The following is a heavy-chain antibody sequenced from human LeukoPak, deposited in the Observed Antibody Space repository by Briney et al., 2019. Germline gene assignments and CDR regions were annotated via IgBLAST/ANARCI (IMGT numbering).Heavy chain of an antibody. V-gene: IGHV4-59*08. D-gene: IGHD2-15*01. Sequence: SETLSLTCTVSGGSISSCYWSWIRQPPGKGLEWIGYIYYSGSTNYNPSLKSRVTISVDTSKNQFSLKLSSVTAADTAVYYCARFLGYCSGGSCYSDGHYFDYWGQGTLVTVSS. CDR3: ARFLGYCSGGSCYSDGHYFDY. CDR2: IYYSGST. J-gene: IGHJ4*02. CDR1: GGSISSCY.